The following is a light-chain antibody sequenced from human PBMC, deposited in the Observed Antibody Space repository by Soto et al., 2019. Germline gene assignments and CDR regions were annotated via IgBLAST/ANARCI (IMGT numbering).Light chain of an antibody. V-gene: IGKV3-15*01. CDR2: GAS. CDR3: QSKT. CDR1: QSVVIS. J-gene: IGKJ1*01. Sequence: TQSPAALSISPGESFILSCRASQSVVISLAWYQQKPGQAPRLLVYGASTRATGIPARFSGSGSGTEFTLTISSLQSEDFAVYSCQSKTFGQGTKVDIK.